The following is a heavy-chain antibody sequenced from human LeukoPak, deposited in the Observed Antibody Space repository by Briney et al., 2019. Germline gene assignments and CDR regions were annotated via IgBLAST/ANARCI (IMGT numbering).Heavy chain of an antibody. CDR1: GYTFTGYF. CDR2: INPNSGGT. V-gene: IGHV1-2*02. J-gene: IGHJ4*02. Sequence: ASVKVSCKASGYTFTGYFMHWVRQAPGQGLEWMGSINPNSGGTNYAQKFQGRVTMTRDTSISTAYMELSGLRSDDTAVYYCARDLLDGDLRQYSSSWNVGHTVDYWGQGTLVSVSS. CDR3: ARDLLDGDLRQYSSSWNVGHTVDY. D-gene: IGHD6-13*01.